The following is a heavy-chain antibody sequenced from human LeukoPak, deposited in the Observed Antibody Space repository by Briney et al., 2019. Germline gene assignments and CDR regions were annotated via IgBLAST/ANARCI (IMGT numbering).Heavy chain of an antibody. Sequence: SETLSLTCTVSGGSISSYYWSWIRQPPGKGLEWIWNIYYTGSTNYNPSLKSRVTISVDTSKNQLSLKLSSVTAADTAVYYCARAFSSGWYPYSIGGLWFDYWGQGTLVTVSS. V-gene: IGHV4-59*01. CDR1: GGSISSYY. CDR2: IYYTGST. D-gene: IGHD6-19*01. CDR3: ARAFSSGWYPYSIGGLWFDY. J-gene: IGHJ4*02.